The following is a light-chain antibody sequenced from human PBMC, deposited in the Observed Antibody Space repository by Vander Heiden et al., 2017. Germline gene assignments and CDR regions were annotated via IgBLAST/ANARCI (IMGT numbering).Light chain of an antibody. CDR1: QDISNY. CDR3: QQEDNLPMA. Sequence: DIQMTQSPSSLSASVGDRVTITCQASQDISNYLNWYQQKPGKAPKLLIYDASNLETGVPSRFSGSGSGTDFTFTISSLQPEDIATYYCQQEDNLPMAFGQGTKLEIK. J-gene: IGKJ2*01. V-gene: IGKV1-33*01. CDR2: DAS.